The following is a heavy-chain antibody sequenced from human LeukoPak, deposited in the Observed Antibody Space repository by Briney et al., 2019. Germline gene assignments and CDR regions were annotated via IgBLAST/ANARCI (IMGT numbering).Heavy chain of an antibody. D-gene: IGHD2-15*01. CDR3: AKPRDIDSWAFDV. CDR2: ISYDGRNK. V-gene: IGHV3-30*18. Sequence: PGGSLRLSCAASEXTFNNHDMHWVRQAPGKGQEWVAAISYDGRNKYYADSVKGRFTISRDNSKNTLNLQMNSLRTEDTAVFYCAKPRDIDSWAFDVWGQGTIVTVSS. J-gene: IGHJ3*01. CDR1: EXTFNNHD.